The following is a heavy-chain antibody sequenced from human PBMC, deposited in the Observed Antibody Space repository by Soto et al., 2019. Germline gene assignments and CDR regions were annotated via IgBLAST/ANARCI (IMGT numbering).Heavy chain of an antibody. CDR1: GYTLTELS. V-gene: IGHV1-24*01. Sequence: GASVKVSFKVSGYTLTELSMHWVRQAPGKGLEWMGGFDPEDGETIYAQKFQGRVTMTEDTSTDTAYMELSSLRSEDTAVYYCATVLTGGTYDFWSGYSGWGQGTLVTVSS. D-gene: IGHD3-3*01. J-gene: IGHJ4*02. CDR2: FDPEDGET. CDR3: ATVLTGGTYDFWSGYSG.